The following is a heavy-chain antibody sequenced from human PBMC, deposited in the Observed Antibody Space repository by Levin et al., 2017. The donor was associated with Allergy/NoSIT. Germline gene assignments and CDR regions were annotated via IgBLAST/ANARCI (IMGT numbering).Heavy chain of an antibody. CDR1: GFAFSTYG. J-gene: IGHJ6*03. V-gene: IGHV3-30*18. CDR2: ISYDGSKK. Sequence: GESLKISCAASGFAFSTYGMHWVRQAPGKGLEWVAVISYDGSKKYSADSVKGRFTISRDNSKNTLYLQMNSLRAEDTAVYYCAKDLRFLEEGAPMDVWGKGTTVTVSS. CDR3: AKDLRFLEEGAPMDV. D-gene: IGHD2/OR15-2a*01.